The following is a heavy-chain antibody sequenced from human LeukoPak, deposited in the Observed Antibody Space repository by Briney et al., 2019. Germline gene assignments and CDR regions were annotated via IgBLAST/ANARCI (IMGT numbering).Heavy chain of an antibody. Sequence: SETLSLTCAVYGGSFSGYYWSWIRQPPGKGLEWIGEINHSGSTNYNPALKSRVTISVDTSKNQFSLKLSSVTAADTAVYYCARPRVGAKRGSAFDIWGQGTMVT. CDR3: ARPRVGAKRGSAFDI. J-gene: IGHJ3*02. CDR1: GGSFSGYY. V-gene: IGHV4-34*01. CDR2: INHSGST. D-gene: IGHD1-26*01.